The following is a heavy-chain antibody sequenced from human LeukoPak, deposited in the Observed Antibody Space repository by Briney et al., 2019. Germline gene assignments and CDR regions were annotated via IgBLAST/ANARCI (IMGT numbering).Heavy chain of an antibody. CDR1: GGSISSYY. D-gene: IGHD3-10*01. J-gene: IGHJ6*02. CDR3: ARLGKYGSGSVDV. CDR2: IYYSGST. V-gene: IGHV4-59*01. Sequence: SETLFLTCTVSGGSISSYYWSWIRQPPGKGLEWIGYIYYSGSTNYNPSLKSRVTISVDTSKNQFSLKLSSVTAADTAVYYCARLGKYGSGSVDVWGQGTTVTVSS.